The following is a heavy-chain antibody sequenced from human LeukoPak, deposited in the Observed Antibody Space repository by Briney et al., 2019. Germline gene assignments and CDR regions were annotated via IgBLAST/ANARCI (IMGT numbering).Heavy chain of an antibody. CDR2: IYSGGST. Sequence: PGGSLRLSCAASGFTVSTIYMSWVREAPWKGVQRVSVIYSGGSTYYADSVKGRFTISRDNSKNTLYLQMNSLRAEDTAVYYCAWLQFRAAFDYWGQGTLVTVSS. CDR1: GFTVSTIY. V-gene: IGHV3-66*01. J-gene: IGHJ4*02. D-gene: IGHD5-24*01. CDR3: AWLQFRAAFDY.